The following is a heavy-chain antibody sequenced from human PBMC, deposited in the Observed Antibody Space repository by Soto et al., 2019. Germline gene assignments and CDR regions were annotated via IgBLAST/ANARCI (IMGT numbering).Heavy chain of an antibody. CDR1: GGTFSSYT. V-gene: IGHV1-69*02. D-gene: IGHD3-3*01. CDR2: IIPILGIA. Sequence: QVQLVQSGAEVKKPGSSVKVSCKASGGTFSSYTISWVRQAPGQGLEWMGRIIPILGIANYAQKFQGRVTITADKSTSTAYMERSSLRSEDTAVYYCARSGITIFGVVIGYKKTEYFQHWGQGTLVTVSS. J-gene: IGHJ1*01. CDR3: ARSGITIFGVVIGYKKTEYFQH.